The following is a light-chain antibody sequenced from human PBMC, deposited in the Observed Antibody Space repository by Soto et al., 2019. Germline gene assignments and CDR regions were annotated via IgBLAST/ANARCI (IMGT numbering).Light chain of an antibody. Sequence: QSALTQPRSGSGSPGQSVTISCTGTSSDVGGYNYVSWYQQHPRKAPKLMIYEVSKRPSGVPDRFSGSKSGNTASLTVSGLQAEDETDYYCSSYAGSNNFDVVFGGGTKVTVL. V-gene: IGLV2-8*01. CDR1: SSDVGGYNY. CDR3: SSYAGSNNFDVV. CDR2: EVS. J-gene: IGLJ2*01.